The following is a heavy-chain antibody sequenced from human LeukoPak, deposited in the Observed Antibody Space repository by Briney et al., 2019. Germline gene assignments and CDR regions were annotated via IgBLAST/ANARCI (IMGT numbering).Heavy chain of an antibody. Sequence: GGSLRLSCAASGFTFSSYAMSWVRQAPGKGLEWVSAISGIGGSTYYADSVKGRFTISRDNSKNTLYLQMNSLRAEDPAVYYCAKERARAYGDYDYVYWGQGTLVTVSS. J-gene: IGHJ4*02. D-gene: IGHD4-17*01. CDR1: GFTFSSYA. CDR3: AKERARAYGDYDYVY. V-gene: IGHV3-23*01. CDR2: ISGIGGST.